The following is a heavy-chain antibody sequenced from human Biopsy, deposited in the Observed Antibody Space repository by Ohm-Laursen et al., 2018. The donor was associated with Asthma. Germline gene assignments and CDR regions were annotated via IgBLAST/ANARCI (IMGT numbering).Heavy chain of an antibody. CDR3: AKATLGDIGKDY. V-gene: IGHV3-23*01. CDR2: ITRSAGRT. J-gene: IGHJ4*02. D-gene: IGHD2-21*01. CDR1: GFTFSSFA. Sequence: GSLRLSCAAFGFTFSSFAMSWVRQAPGKGLEWVSAITRSAGRTDYADSVKGRFTISRDNAKNSLYLQMNSLRVEDTALYYCAKATLGDIGKDYWGQGTLVTVSS.